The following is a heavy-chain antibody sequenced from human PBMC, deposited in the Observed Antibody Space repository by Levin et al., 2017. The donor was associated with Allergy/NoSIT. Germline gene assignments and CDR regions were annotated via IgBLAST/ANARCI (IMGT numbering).Heavy chain of an antibody. CDR3: ARTSGPGGSVTFDH. J-gene: IGHJ4*02. D-gene: IGHD2-8*02. Sequence: GGSLRLSCAASGFTFSRYAISWVRQAPGKGLEWVSGISGGGSSTYYADSAKGRFTISRDNSKNTLYVQMNSLRAEDTAVYYCARTSGPGGSVTFDHWGQGILVTVSS. CDR1: GFTFSRYA. CDR2: ISGGGSST. V-gene: IGHV3-23*01.